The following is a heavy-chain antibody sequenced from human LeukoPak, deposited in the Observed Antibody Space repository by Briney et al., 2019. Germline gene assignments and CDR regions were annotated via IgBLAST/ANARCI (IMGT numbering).Heavy chain of an antibody. CDR2: IYSGGST. CDR1: GFTVSSNY. J-gene: IGHJ5*02. CDR3: ARDYGQLGNWFGP. Sequence: GGSLRLSCAASGFTVSSNYMSWVRQAPGKGLEWVSVIYSGGSTYYADSVKGRFTISRDNSKNTLYLQMNSLRVEDTAVYFCARDYGQLGNWFGPWGQGTLVTVSS. D-gene: IGHD6-6*01. V-gene: IGHV3-53*01.